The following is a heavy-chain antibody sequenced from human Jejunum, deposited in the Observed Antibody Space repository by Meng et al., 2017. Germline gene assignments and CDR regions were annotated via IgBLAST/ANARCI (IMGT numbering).Heavy chain of an antibody. CDR2: IYYIEST. J-gene: IGHJ4*02. CDR3: AKSPYSVSALPFVDY. V-gene: IGHV4-30-4*01. Sequence: HRQPSSPGPGKPSPTLSLTSTVSGDSFNSPDYYESWNRQPPEKGLEWIGYIYYIESTYYNPSLKSRVSIAGDTSNKQFSLKLTSVTAADTSVYYCAKSPYSVSALPFVDYWGQGSLVTVSS. CDR1: GDSFNSPDYY. D-gene: IGHD1-26*01.